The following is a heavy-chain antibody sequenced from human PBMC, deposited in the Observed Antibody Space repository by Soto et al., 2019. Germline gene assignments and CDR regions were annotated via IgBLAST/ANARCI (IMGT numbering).Heavy chain of an antibody. Sequence: SGPTLVNPTQTLTLTRTFSGFSLSTSGMRVSWIRQPPGKALEWLARIDWDDDKFYSTSLKTRLTISKDTSKNQVVLTMTNIDSVDTATYYCARTAWAYYYDSSGYSMNAFDFWVQGTMVTVSS. V-gene: IGHV2-70*04. J-gene: IGHJ4*03. CDR1: GFSLSTSGMR. D-gene: IGHD3-22*01. CDR2: IDWDDDK. CDR3: ARTAWAYYYDSSGYSMNAFDF.